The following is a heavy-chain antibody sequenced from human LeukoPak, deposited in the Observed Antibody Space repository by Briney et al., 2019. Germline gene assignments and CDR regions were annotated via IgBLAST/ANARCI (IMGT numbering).Heavy chain of an antibody. Sequence: GGSLRLSCAASGFTFTYYWMHWVRQAPGKGLEWVSYISSGSSTIYYADSVKGRFTISRDNAKNSLYLQMNSLRDEDTAVYYCARANGYSSGYWGQGTLVTVSS. CDR3: ARANGYSSGY. J-gene: IGHJ4*02. CDR2: ISSGSSTI. CDR1: GFTFTYYW. D-gene: IGHD6-19*01. V-gene: IGHV3-48*02.